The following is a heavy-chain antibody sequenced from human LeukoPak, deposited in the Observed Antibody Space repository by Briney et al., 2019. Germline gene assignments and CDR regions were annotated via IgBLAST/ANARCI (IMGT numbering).Heavy chain of an antibody. CDR1: GDSIRRGSHV. Sequence: PSETLSLTCTVSGDSIRRGSHVWSWIRQPAGKGLEWIGRIYASGSTIYNPSLKSRVTISVNTSKNQFFLKLNSVTAADTAVYYCAGENIIEVGGKNYFDYWGQGTLVTVSS. D-gene: IGHD3-22*01. V-gene: IGHV4-61*02. CDR2: IYASGST. J-gene: IGHJ4*02. CDR3: AGENIIEVGGKNYFDY.